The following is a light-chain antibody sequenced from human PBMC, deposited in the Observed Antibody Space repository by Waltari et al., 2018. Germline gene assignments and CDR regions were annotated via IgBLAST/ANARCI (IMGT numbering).Light chain of an antibody. CDR3: MQALQTPWT. Sequence: DIVMTQSPLSLPVTPGEPASISCRSSQSLLHSNGYNYLDWYLQKPGQSPTRLIYLGSNRASGVPDRFSGSGSGTDFTLKISRVEAEDVGVYYCMQALQTPWTFGQGTKVEIK. CDR1: QSLLHSNGYNY. J-gene: IGKJ1*01. CDR2: LGS. V-gene: IGKV2-28*01.